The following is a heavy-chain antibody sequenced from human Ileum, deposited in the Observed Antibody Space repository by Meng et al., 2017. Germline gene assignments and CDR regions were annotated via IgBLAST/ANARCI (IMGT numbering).Heavy chain of an antibody. CDR2: FHPGSGA. D-gene: IGHD2-21*01. V-gene: IGHV4-4*02. CDR3: AKNGAYCLES. J-gene: IGHJ4*02. CDR1: GGSISSGTW. Sequence: QVQVEGAVQGRGKPSGTLSFTCAGSGGSISSGTWWSWVRQPPGKGLQWIGEFHPGSGATYTPSLKARVTISVDTSMQQFSLQLTSVTAADTAVYSCAKNGAYCLESWGQGTLVTVSS.